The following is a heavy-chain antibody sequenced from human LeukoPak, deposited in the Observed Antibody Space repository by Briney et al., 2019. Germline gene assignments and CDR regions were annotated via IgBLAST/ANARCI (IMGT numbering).Heavy chain of an antibody. V-gene: IGHV3-30*02. CDR1: GLAFSSYG. D-gene: IGHD4-17*01. CDR2: IPYHGSNK. J-gene: IGHJ4*02. Sequence: PGGSLRLSCAASGLAFSSYGMHWVRQAPGQGLEWVAFIPYHGSNKYYADSVRGRLTISRDNSKNTLYLEMNSLRAEDTAVYYCAKDPSYYGDMHYFDYWGQGTLVTVSS. CDR3: AKDPSYYGDMHYFDY.